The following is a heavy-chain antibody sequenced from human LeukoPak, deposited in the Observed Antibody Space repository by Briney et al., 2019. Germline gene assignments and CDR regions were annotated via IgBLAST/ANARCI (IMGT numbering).Heavy chain of an antibody. D-gene: IGHD6-13*01. CDR3: AREKGAGYSSSWYPDY. J-gene: IGHJ4*02. CDR1: GGSVSSGSYY. CDR2: IYYRGST. V-gene: IGHV4-61*01. Sequence: PSETLSFTCTVSGGSVSSGSYYWSWIRQPPGKGLEWIGYIYYRGSTNYNPSLKSRVTISVDTSKNQFSLKLSSVTAADTAVYYCAREKGAGYSSSWYPDYWGQGTLVTVSS.